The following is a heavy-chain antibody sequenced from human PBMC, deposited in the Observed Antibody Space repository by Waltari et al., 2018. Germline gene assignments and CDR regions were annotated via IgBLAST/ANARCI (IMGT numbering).Heavy chain of an antibody. Sequence: EVQLVESGGDLVKPGGSLRLSCAASGFKFSNAWRSWVRQAPGKGLEWGGRIKSNTDGGTTEYAAPVKDRFTIFRDESRNILYLQMNSLKTEDSAVYYCTSLFDYWGRGTLVTVTS. CDR2: IKSNTDGGTT. CDR3: TSLFDY. J-gene: IGHJ4*02. CDR1: GFKFSNAW. V-gene: IGHV3-15*01.